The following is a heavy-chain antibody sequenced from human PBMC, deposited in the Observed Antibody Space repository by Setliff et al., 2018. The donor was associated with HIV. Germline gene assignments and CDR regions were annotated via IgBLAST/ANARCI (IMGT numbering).Heavy chain of an antibody. J-gene: IGHJ6*03. D-gene: IGHD1-26*01. Sequence: ASETLSLTCTVSGGSISSYYWSWIRQPPGKGLEWIGYIYYSGSTNYNPSLKSRVTISVDTSKNQFSLKLSSMTAADTAVYYCARGTRGYYYYMDVWGKGTTVTVSS. CDR2: IYYSGST. CDR1: GGSISSYY. V-gene: IGHV4-59*01. CDR3: ARGTRGYYYYMDV.